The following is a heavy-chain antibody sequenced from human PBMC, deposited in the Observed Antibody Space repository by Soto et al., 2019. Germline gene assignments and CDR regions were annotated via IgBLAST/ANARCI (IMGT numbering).Heavy chain of an antibody. V-gene: IGHV3-30-3*01. D-gene: IGHD6-13*01. J-gene: IGHJ3*02. CDR1: GFTFSSYA. CDR2: ISYDGSNK. CDR3: ARAKVAAAGKTGWAFDI. Sequence: QVQLVESGGGVVQPGRSLRLSCAASGFTFSSYAMHWVRQAPGKGLEWVAVISYDGSNKYYADSVKGRFTISRDNSKNTLYLQMNSLRAEDTAVYYCARAKVAAAGKTGWAFDIWGQGTMVTVSS.